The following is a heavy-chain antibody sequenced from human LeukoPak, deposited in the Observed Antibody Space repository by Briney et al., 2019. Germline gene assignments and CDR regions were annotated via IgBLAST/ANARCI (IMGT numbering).Heavy chain of an antibody. CDR1: GITFSDHD. J-gene: IGHJ4*02. CDR2: TKNKGNSYTR. Sequence: PGGSLRLSCAVSGITFSDHDMDWVRPAPGKGLEWCGRTKNKGNSYTREYAASVKGRFTISRDDSKNSLYLQMNSLKTEDTAIYYCVAMIREVGYWGQGTLVTVSS. CDR3: VAMIREVGY. V-gene: IGHV3-72*01. D-gene: IGHD3-10*01.